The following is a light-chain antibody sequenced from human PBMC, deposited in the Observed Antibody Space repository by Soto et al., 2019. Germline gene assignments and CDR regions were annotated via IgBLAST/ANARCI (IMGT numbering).Light chain of an antibody. J-gene: IGLJ1*01. CDR2: SNN. Sequence: QSVLTQPPSASGTPGQRVTISCSGTSSNIGSNTVNWYQQLPGTAPKLLIYSNNHRPPGVPDRFSGSKSGTTASPATSGLQSEAEADYYCAAWDDSLNGRGFGTGTKVTVL. CDR1: SSNIGSNT. CDR3: AAWDDSLNGRG. V-gene: IGLV1-44*01.